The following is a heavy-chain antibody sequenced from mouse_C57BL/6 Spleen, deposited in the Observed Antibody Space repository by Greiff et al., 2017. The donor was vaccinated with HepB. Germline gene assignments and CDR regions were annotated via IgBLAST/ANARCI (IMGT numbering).Heavy chain of an antibody. V-gene: IGHV1-82*01. CDR3: ARPGPYYSGYFDV. CDR1: GYAFSSSW. J-gene: IGHJ1*03. CDR2: IYPGDGDT. D-gene: IGHD2-12*01. Sequence: QVQLKESGPELVKPGASVKISCKASGYAFSSSWMNWVKQRPGKGLEWIGRIYPGDGDTNYNGKFKGKATLTADKSSSTAYMQLSSLTSEDSAVYFCARPGPYYSGYFDVWGTGTTVTVSS.